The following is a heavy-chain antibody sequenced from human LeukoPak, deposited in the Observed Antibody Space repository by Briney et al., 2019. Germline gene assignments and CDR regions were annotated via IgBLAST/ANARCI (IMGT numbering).Heavy chain of an antibody. CDR3: AKAGVYCSSTSCYRYYYYYGMDV. CDR1: GFTFSSYA. D-gene: IGHD2-2*02. J-gene: IGHJ6*02. V-gene: IGHV3-23*01. Sequence: GGSLRLSCAASGFTFSSYAMSWVRQAPGKGLEWVSAISGSGGSTYYADSVKGRFTISRDNSKNTLYLQMNSLRAEDTAVYYCAKAGVYCSSTSCYRYYYYYGMDVWGQGTTVTVSS. CDR2: ISGSGGST.